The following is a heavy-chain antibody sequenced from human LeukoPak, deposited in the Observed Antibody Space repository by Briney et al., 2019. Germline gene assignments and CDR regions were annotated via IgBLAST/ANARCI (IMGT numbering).Heavy chain of an antibody. CDR3: ARQLGYCSSTSCYSFDY. V-gene: IGHV3-11*01. CDR1: GFTFSDYY. Sequence: PGGSLRLSCAASGFTFSDYYMSWIHQAPGKGLEWVSHISGSGSTKIYADSVKGRFTISRDNSKNTLYLQMNSLRAEDTAVYYCARQLGYCSSTSCYSFDYWGQGTLVTVSS. J-gene: IGHJ4*02. CDR2: ISGSGSTK. D-gene: IGHD2-2*01.